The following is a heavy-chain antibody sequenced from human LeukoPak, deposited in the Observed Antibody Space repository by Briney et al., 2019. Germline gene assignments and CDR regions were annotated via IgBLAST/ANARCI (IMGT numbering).Heavy chain of an antibody. CDR3: AKAPREYCSSTSCPNWFDP. CDR2: ISGSGGST. Sequence: GGSLRLSCAASGFTFSSYAMHWVRQAPGKGLEWVSAISGSGGSTYYADSVKGRFTISRDNSKNTLYLQMNSLRAEDTAVYYCAKAPREYCSSTSCPNWFDPWGQGTLVTVSS. V-gene: IGHV3-23*01. CDR1: GFTFSSYA. J-gene: IGHJ5*02. D-gene: IGHD2-2*01.